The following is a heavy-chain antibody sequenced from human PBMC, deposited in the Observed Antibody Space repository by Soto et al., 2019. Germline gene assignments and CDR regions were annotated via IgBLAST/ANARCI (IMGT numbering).Heavy chain of an antibody. Sequence: EVQLLESGGGLVQPGGSLRLSCAASGFTFSSYAMSWVRQAPGKGLEWVSAISGSGGSTYYADSVKGRFTISRDNSKDTLYLQMISLRAEDTAVYYCAKFRFLEWLPPLSFDPWGQGTLVTVSS. D-gene: IGHD3-3*01. J-gene: IGHJ5*02. CDR3: AKFRFLEWLPPLSFDP. V-gene: IGHV3-23*01. CDR2: ISGSGGST. CDR1: GFTFSSYA.